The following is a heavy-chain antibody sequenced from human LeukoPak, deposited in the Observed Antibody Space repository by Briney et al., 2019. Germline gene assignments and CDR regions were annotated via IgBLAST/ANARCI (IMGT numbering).Heavy chain of an antibody. CDR1: GFTVSSNY. J-gene: IGHJ3*02. CDR3: ARVRRMDDAFDI. Sequence: QPGGSLRLSCAASGFTVSSNYMSWVRQAPGKGLEWVSVIYSGGSTYYADSVKGRFTISRDNAKNTLYLQMNSLRAEDTAVYYCARVRRMDDAFDIWGQGTMVTVSS. CDR2: IYSGGST. V-gene: IGHV3-53*01. D-gene: IGHD3-16*01.